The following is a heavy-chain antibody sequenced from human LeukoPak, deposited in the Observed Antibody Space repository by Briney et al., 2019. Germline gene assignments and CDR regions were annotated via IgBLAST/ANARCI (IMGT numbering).Heavy chain of an antibody. CDR2: INPNSGGT. J-gene: IGHJ4*02. V-gene: IGHV1-2*06. CDR3: ARRYCSSTSCYNYFDY. Sequence: ASVKVSCKASGYTFTGYYMHWVRQAPGQGLEWMGRINPNSGGTNYAQKFQGRVTMIRDTSISTAYMELSRLRSDDTAVYYCARRYCSSTSCYNYFDYWGQGTLVTVSS. CDR1: GYTFTGYY. D-gene: IGHD2-2*02.